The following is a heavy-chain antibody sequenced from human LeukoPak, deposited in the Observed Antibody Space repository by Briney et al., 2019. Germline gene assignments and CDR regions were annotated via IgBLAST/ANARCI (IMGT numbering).Heavy chain of an antibody. Sequence: GASVKVSCKASGYTFTSYGISWVRQAPGQGLEWMGWISAYNGNTNYAQKLQGRVTMTRDTSTSTVYMELSSLRSEDTAVYYCARDRAVVPRQSFDPWGQGTLVTVSS. J-gene: IGHJ5*02. D-gene: IGHD4-23*01. CDR3: ARDRAVVPRQSFDP. CDR2: ISAYNGNT. V-gene: IGHV1-18*01. CDR1: GYTFTSYG.